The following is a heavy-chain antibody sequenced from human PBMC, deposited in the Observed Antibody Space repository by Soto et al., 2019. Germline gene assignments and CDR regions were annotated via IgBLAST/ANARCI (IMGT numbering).Heavy chain of an antibody. Sequence: ASLKVSCKASGYTFTGYYMHWVRQAPGQGLEWMGWINPNSGGTNYAQKFQGWVTMTRDTSISTAYMELSRLRSDDTAVYYCARGVAAAGSGNWFDPWGQGTLVTVSS. D-gene: IGHD6-13*01. CDR1: GYTFTGYY. CDR2: INPNSGGT. V-gene: IGHV1-2*04. J-gene: IGHJ5*02. CDR3: ARGVAAAGSGNWFDP.